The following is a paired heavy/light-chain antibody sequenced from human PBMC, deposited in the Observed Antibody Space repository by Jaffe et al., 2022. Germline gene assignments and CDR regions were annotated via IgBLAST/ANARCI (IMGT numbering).Light chain of an antibody. CDR3: QQFNSYPQT. V-gene: IGKV1-13*02. CDR1: QGISSA. Sequence: AIQLTQSPSSLSASVGDRVTITCRASQGISSALAWYQQKPGKAPKLLIYDASSLESGVPSRFSGSGSGTDFTLTISSLQPEDFATYYCQQFNSYPQTFGQGTRLEIK. J-gene: IGKJ5*01. CDR2: DAS.
Heavy chain of an antibody. Sequence: QVQLVESGGGVVQPGGSLRLSCAASGFTFSSYGMHWVRQAPGKGLEWVAFIRYDGSNKYYADSVKGRFTISRDNSKNTLYLQMNSLRAEDTAVYYCAKDLGGRLHGCFEYWGQGTLVTVSS. D-gene: IGHD4-4*01. CDR2: IRYDGSNK. CDR3: AKDLGGRLHGCFEY. CDR1: GFTFSSYG. V-gene: IGHV3-30*02. J-gene: IGHJ4*02.